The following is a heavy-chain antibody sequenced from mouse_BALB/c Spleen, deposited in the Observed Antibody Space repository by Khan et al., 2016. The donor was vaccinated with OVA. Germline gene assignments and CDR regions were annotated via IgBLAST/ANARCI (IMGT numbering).Heavy chain of an antibody. Sequence: QVQLKQSGPGLVAPSQTLSITCTVSGFSLTSYGVHWVRQPPGKGLEWLVVIWSDGVTTYNSAPKSRLSTSNDNSKSHTSFIMNSLQTDDTALSYCARGIYYFGSRYMDYGGQGTSVTVSS. J-gene: IGHJ4*01. CDR1: GFSLTSYG. CDR2: IWSDGVT. CDR3: ARGIYYFGSRYMDY. D-gene: IGHD1-1*01. V-gene: IGHV2-6*02.